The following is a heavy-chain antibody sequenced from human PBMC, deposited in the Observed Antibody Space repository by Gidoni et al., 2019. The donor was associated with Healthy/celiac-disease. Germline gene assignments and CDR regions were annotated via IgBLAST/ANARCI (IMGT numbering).Heavy chain of an antibody. V-gene: IGHV3-66*04. CDR1: GVTVSNNY. J-gene: IGHJ4*02. Sequence: EVQLVESGGGLVQPGGSLRLSCAASGVTVSNNYMSWVRQAPGKGLEWVSVIYSGGSTYYADSVNGRFTISRDTSKHTLYLQMTSLRAEDTAVYYCASQYYDFWSGYSGSWGQGTLVTVSS. CDR2: IYSGGST. D-gene: IGHD3-3*01. CDR3: ASQYYDFWSGYSGS.